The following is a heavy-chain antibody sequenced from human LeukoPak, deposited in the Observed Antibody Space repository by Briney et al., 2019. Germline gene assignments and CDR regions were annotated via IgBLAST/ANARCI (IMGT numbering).Heavy chain of an antibody. CDR1: GFTVSSKY. D-gene: IGHD3-3*01. J-gene: IGHJ4*02. CDR2: IYSGGST. CDR3: AKEIDFGVVSMPDY. V-gene: IGHV3-66*01. Sequence: GGSLRLSCAASGFTVSSKYMSWVRQAPGRGLEWVSVIYSGGSTYYADSVKGRFTISRDNSKNTLYLQMNSLRAEDTAVYYCAKEIDFGVVSMPDYWGQGTLVTVSS.